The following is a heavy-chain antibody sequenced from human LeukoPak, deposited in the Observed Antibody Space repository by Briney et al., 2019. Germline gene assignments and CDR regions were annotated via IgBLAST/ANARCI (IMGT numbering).Heavy chain of an antibody. CDR1: GFTFSSYS. V-gene: IGHV3-21*01. J-gene: IGHJ3*02. CDR3: ARPSGIAAATRDAFDI. D-gene: IGHD6-13*01. CDR2: ISSSSSYI. Sequence: PGGSPRLSCAASGFTFSSYSMNWVRQAPGKGLEWVSSISSSSSYIYYADSVKGRFTITRDNAKNSLYLQMNSLRAEDTAVYYCARPSGIAAATRDAFDIWGQGTMVTVSS.